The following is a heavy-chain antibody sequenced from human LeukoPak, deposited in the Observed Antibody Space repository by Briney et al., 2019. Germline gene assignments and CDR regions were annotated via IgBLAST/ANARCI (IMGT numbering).Heavy chain of an antibody. Sequence: PGGSLRLSCAASGSTFSTYDMSWVRQAPGKGLEWVSAISGSGVYTYYADSVKGRFTISRDNSKNTLYLQMNSLRAEDTAVYYCANDIVGATNWGQGTLVTVSS. CDR2: ISGSGVYT. D-gene: IGHD1-26*01. CDR3: ANDIVGATN. CDR1: GSTFSTYD. J-gene: IGHJ4*02. V-gene: IGHV3-23*01.